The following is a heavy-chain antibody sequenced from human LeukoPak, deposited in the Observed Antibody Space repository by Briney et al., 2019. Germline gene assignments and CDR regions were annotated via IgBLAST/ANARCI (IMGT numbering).Heavy chain of an antibody. CDR2: IHHSGRT. V-gene: IGHV4-34*01. CDR3: ARFYFDSAPAAFDI. D-gene: IGHD3-22*01. J-gene: IGHJ3*02. Sequence: PSETLSLTCALYGRSFSGYYWTWVRQPPGKGLEWIGEIHHSGRTNYNPSLKSRVTISVDTSKNQFSLNLNSVTAADTAVYYCARFYFDSAPAAFDIWGQGTTVTVSS. CDR1: GRSFSGYY.